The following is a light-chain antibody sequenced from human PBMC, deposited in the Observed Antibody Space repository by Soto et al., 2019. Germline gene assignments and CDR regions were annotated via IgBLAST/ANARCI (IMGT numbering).Light chain of an antibody. J-gene: IGKJ1*01. Sequence: EIVLTQSPATLSVSPGERVTLSFRASQSVDINLAWYQQKPGQAPRLLIYGASTRAIDMPGRFSGRGSGTEFTLTISSLQPDDAATYYCQQYYSYRAFGQGTKVDIK. V-gene: IGKV3-15*01. CDR2: GAS. CDR1: QSVDIN. CDR3: QQYYSYRA.